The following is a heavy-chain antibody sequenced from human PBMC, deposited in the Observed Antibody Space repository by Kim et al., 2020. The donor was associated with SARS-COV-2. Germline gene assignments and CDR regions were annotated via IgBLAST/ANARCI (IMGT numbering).Heavy chain of an antibody. D-gene: IGHD3-10*01. J-gene: IGHJ5*02. CDR3: ARDPLITMVRGVLGWFDP. V-gene: IGHV3-30*04. CDR1: GFTFSSYA. CDR2: ISYDGSNK. Sequence: GGSLRLSCAASGFTFSSYAMHWVRQAPGKGLEWVAVISYDGSNKYYADSVKGRFTISRDNSKNTLYLQMNSLRAEDTAVYYCARDPLITMVRGVLGWFDP.